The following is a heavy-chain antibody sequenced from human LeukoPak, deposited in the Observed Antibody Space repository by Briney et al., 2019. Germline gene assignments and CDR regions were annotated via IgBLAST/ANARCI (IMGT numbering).Heavy chain of an antibody. J-gene: IGHJ4*02. CDR2: ISGSGGST. D-gene: IGHD2-21*02. V-gene: IGHV3-23*01. Sequence: GGSLRLSCAASGFTFSSYAMSWVRQAPGKGLEWVSAISGSGGSTYYADSVKGRFTISRDNSKNTLYLQMNSLRAEDTAVYYCAKDYCGGDCSAGLFDYCGQGTLVTVSS. CDR1: GFTFSSYA. CDR3: AKDYCGGDCSAGLFDY.